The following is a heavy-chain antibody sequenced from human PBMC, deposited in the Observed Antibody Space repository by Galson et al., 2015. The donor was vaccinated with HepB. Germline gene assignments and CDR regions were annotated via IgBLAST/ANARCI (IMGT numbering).Heavy chain of an antibody. CDR2: ISYDGSNK. D-gene: IGHD6-13*01. J-gene: IGHJ6*02. V-gene: IGHV3-30*04. CDR1: GFTFSSYA. CDR3: ARDVDPPSSSWYRIGAYYYGMDV. Sequence: SLRLSCAASGFTFSSYAMHWVRQAPGKGLEWVAVISYDGSNKYYADSVKGRFTISRDNSKNTLYLQMNSLRAEDTAVYYCARDVDPPSSSWYRIGAYYYGMDVWGQGTTVTVSS.